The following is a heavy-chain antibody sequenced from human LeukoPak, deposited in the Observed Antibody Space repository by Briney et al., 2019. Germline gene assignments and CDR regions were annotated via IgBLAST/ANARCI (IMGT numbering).Heavy chain of an antibody. CDR1: GGTFSSYA. CDR3: ARGRLVARPNWYFDL. Sequence: ASVKVSCKASGGTFSSYAISWVRQAPGQGLEWMGWINPNSGGTDYARKFRGRVTMTRDTSISTAYMELSRLRSDDTAVYYCARGRLVARPNWYFDLWGRGTLVTVSS. J-gene: IGHJ2*01. CDR2: INPNSGGT. V-gene: IGHV1-2*02. D-gene: IGHD5-12*01.